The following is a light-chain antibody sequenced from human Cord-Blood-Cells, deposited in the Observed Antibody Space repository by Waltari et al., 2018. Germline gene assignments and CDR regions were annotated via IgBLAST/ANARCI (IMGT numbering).Light chain of an antibody. V-gene: IGKV1-39*01. CDR3: QQSYSTPWT. J-gene: IGKJ1*01. CDR2: AAS. CDR1: QSISSY. Sequence: IQMPQPPSSLSASVGDRVTITCRASQSISSYLNWYQQKPGKAPKLLIYAASSLQSGVPSRFSGSGSGTDLTLTISSMQPEDFATYYCQQSYSTPWTFGQGTKVEIK.